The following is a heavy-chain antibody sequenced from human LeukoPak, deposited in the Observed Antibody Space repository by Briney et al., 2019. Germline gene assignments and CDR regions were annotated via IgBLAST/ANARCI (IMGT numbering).Heavy chain of an antibody. Sequence: GGSLRLSCAASGFTFSDYAIHWVRQAPGKGLEWVSAISYDGSSPYYADSLKGRLTVSRDNSKNTVYLQMNSLRAEDSAVYYCARPQGGRQLWLHYDYWGQGTQVTVSS. D-gene: IGHD5-18*01. CDR1: GFTFSDYA. CDR2: ISYDGSSP. CDR3: ARPQGGRQLWLHYDY. J-gene: IGHJ4*02. V-gene: IGHV3-30-3*01.